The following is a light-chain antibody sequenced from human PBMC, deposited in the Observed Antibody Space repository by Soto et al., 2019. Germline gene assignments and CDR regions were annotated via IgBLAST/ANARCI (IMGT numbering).Light chain of an antibody. V-gene: IGKV1-5*03. Sequence: DIQMTQSPSTLSASVVDRVTITFRASQSISSWLAWYQQKPGKAPKLLIYKASTLKSGVPSRFSGSGSGTEFTLTISSLQPDDFATYYCQQYNSYPITFGQGTRLEIK. J-gene: IGKJ5*01. CDR1: QSISSW. CDR3: QQYNSYPIT. CDR2: KAS.